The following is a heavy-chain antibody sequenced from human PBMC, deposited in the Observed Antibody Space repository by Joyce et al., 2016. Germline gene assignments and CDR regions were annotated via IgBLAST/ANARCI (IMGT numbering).Heavy chain of an antibody. CDR1: GYTFTSYA. D-gene: IGHD3-10*01. J-gene: IGHJ4*02. Sequence: QVQLVQSGVEVKKPGASVKLSCMASGYTFTSYAISWVRQAPGQGLEWMGWISGHSGNKKYAQKFQGRVTMTTDTSTSTAYMELRSLRSDDPAVYYCAREGNILWLGDLLYYFDYWGQGTLVTVSS. CDR2: ISGHSGNK. V-gene: IGHV1-18*04. CDR3: AREGNILWLGDLLYYFDY.